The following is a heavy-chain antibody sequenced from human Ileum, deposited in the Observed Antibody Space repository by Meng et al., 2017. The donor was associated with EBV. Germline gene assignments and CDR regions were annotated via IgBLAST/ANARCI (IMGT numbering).Heavy chain of an antibody. J-gene: IGHJ4*02. V-gene: IGHV3-74*02. CDR3: VRGLSGPQQLTGGY. D-gene: IGHD6-13*01. CDR2: LNSDGTNT. Sequence: VQRVEAGWGLVPPGGSWSLSCEASGFRFDTFDMHWVRQAPGKGLVWVSRLNSDGTNTAYADSVKGRFTISRDNAKNTLSLQMNSLRAEDTAVYYCVRGLSGPQQLTGGYWGQGTLVTVSS. CDR1: GFRFDTFD.